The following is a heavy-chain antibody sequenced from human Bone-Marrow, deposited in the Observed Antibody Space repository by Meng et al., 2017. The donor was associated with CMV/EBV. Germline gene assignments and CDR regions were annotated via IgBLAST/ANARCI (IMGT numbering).Heavy chain of an antibody. Sequence: SVKVSCKASVGTFSSYTISWVRQAPGQGLEWMGRIIPILGIANYAQKFQGRVTITADKSTSTAYIELSSPRSEDAAVYYCARQGYSHGMDVWGQGTTVTVSS. D-gene: IGHD5-18*01. V-gene: IGHV1-69*02. CDR2: IIPILGIA. J-gene: IGHJ6*02. CDR1: VGTFSSYT. CDR3: ARQGYSHGMDV.